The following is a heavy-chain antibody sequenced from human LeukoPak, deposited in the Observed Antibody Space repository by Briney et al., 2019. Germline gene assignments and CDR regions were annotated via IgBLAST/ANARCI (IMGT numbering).Heavy chain of an antibody. CDR3: VKLGGDDFWSTYSVD. D-gene: IGHD3-3*01. Sequence: PGGSLRLSCSASGFTFSSYAMHWVRQAPGKGLEYVSAISSNGGSTYYADSVKGRFTISRDNSKNTLYLQMSSLRAEDTAMYYCVKLGGDDFWSTYSVDWGQGTLATVSS. J-gene: IGHJ4*02. CDR1: GFTFSSYA. CDR2: ISSNGGST. V-gene: IGHV3-64D*09.